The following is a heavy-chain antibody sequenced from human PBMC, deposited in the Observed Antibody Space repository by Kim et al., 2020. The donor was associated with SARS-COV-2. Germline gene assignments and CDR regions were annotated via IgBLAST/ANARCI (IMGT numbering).Heavy chain of an antibody. J-gene: IGHJ4*02. CDR1: GFTFSSYS. D-gene: IGHD2-15*01. CDR2: ISSSSSYI. V-gene: IGHV3-21*01. CDR3: ARVEVGYCSGGSCYAPFDY. Sequence: GGSLRLSCAASGFTFSSYSMNWVRQAPGKGLEWVSSISSSSSYIYYADSVKGRFTISRDNAKNSLYLQMNSLRAEDTAVYYCARVEVGYCSGGSCYAPFDYWGQGTLVTVSS.